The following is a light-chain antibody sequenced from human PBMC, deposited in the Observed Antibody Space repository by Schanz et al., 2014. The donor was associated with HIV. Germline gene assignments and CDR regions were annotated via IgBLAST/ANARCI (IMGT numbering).Light chain of an antibody. CDR3: QQYGTSPWT. CDR1: QSISSSY. J-gene: IGKJ1*01. Sequence: EIVLTQSPGTLSLPPGERATLSCRASQSISSSYFAWYQQKPGQAPRLLIYGASTRATGIPDRFSGSGSGTDFSLTISRLEPEDFAVYYCQQYGTSPWTFGQGTKVDIK. CDR2: GAS. V-gene: IGKV3-20*01.